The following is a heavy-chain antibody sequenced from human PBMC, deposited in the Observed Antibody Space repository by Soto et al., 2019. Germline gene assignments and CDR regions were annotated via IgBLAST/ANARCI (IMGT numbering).Heavy chain of an antibody. CDR1: GFTFSSYA. Sequence: EVQLLESGGGLVQPGGSLRLSCAASGFTFSSYAMSWVRQAPGKGLEWVSAISGSGGSTYYADSVKGRFTISRDNSKNTLYLQMTSLRAEDTAVYYCAKNPSPSSIPPYYYFAYSGQGTLVTVSS. V-gene: IGHV3-23*01. D-gene: IGHD2-2*01. CDR2: ISGSGGST. J-gene: IGHJ4*02. CDR3: AKNPSPSSIPPYYYFAY.